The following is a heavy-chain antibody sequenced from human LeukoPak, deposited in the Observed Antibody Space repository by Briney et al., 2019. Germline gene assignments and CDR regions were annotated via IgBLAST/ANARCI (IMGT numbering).Heavy chain of an antibody. V-gene: IGHV4-34*01. Sequence: SETLSLTCAVYGRSFSGYYWSWVRQPPGKGLGLDGEINHSGSTNYNPSLKGRVTISVDTSKHQFSLKLSSVTAADTAVYYCASRLRYFDWSPTRYWGQGTLVTVSS. CDR1: GRSFSGYY. D-gene: IGHD3-9*01. CDR3: ASRLRYFDWSPTRY. J-gene: IGHJ4*02. CDR2: INHSGST.